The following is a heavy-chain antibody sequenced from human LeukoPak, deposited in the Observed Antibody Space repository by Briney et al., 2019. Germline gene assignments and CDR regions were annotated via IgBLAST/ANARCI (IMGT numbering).Heavy chain of an antibody. V-gene: IGHV1-69*04. J-gene: IGHJ4*02. CDR2: IIPILGIA. Sequence: SVKVSCKASGGTFSSYAISWVRQAPGQGLEWMGRIIPILGIANYAQKFQGRVTITADKSTSTAYMELSSLRSEDTAVYYCAREDGPYYFDYWGQGTLVTVSS. D-gene: IGHD2-8*01. CDR1: GGTFSSYA. CDR3: AREDGPYYFDY.